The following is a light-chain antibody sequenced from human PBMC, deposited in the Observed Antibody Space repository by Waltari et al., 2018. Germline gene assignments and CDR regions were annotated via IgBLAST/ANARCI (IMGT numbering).Light chain of an antibody. CDR3: MQAVQTPFT. CDR2: LGS. J-gene: IGKJ4*01. V-gene: IGKV2-28*01. Sequence: DIVLTQSPLSLSVTPGAPASISCRPSQRHLHNNGYNYLDWYLQKPGQSPQLLIYLGSNRASGVPDRFSARGSGTDFTLRIDRVEAEDVGVYYCMQAVQTPFTFGGGTKVEIK. CDR1: QRHLHNNGYNY.